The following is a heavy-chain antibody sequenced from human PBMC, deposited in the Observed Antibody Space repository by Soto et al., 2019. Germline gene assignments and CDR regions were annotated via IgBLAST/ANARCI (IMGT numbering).Heavy chain of an antibody. CDR2: IKRKIDGGTI. CDR1: GFNFSDAW. V-gene: IGHV3-15*01. Sequence: VGPLRLPCAASGFNFSDAWMNWGRQAPGKGLEWVGRIKRKIDGGTIDYAAPVKGRFTISRDDSKNTLTLQMSSLKIEDTAVYYCTRNEDSDHWGQGILVTVSS. J-gene: IGHJ4*02. CDR3: TRNEDSDH.